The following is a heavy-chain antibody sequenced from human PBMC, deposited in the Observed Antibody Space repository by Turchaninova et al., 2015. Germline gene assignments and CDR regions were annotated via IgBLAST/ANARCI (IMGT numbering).Heavy chain of an antibody. Sequence: EVQLVESGGGLVQPGGSLRLSCAASGFPFSNSWMSWVRQAPRKGLVWGPRFNHDGGGQRFNHDGRSLAYADAGKGRFTSSIDNAKNALYFEINSLRADDTAVHYCARDRGWSAADYWGQGTLVTVSS. CDR3: ARDRGWSAADY. J-gene: IGHJ4*02. CDR1: GFPFSNSW. V-gene: IGHV3-74*01. D-gene: IGHD3-3*01. CDR2: FNHDGRSL.